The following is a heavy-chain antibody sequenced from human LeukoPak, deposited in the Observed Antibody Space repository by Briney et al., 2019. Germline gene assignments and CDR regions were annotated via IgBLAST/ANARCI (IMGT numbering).Heavy chain of an antibody. CDR2: INGAGSST. CDR3: ARDLFFSDTGYSSGWRAEYFHH. V-gene: IGHV3-74*01. Sequence: GGSLRLSCAASGFTFSSHWMHWVRQAPGKGLVWVSRINGAGSSTSYADSVKGRFTVSRDNAKNTLNLQMNSLRAEDTAVYYCARDLFFSDTGYSSGWRAEYFHHWGQGTLVTVSS. D-gene: IGHD6-19*01. CDR1: GFTFSSHW. J-gene: IGHJ1*01.